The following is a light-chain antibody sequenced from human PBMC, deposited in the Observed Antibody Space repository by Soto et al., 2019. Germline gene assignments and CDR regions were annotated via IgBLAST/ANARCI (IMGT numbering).Light chain of an antibody. CDR1: QGIRND. J-gene: IGKJ1*01. V-gene: IGKV1-17*01. CDR2: AAS. Sequence: DIQMTQFPSSLSASVGDRVTITCRASQGIRNDLAWYQQKPGKAPKRLIYAASSLQSGVPSRFRGCGSGTNFILESTSLQPEDFPIFDGLKLITSPLTFGQGPKVEIK. CDR3: LKLITSPLT.